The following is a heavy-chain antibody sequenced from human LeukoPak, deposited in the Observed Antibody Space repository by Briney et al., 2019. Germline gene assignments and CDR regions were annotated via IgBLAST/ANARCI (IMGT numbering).Heavy chain of an antibody. CDR1: GFTFSSYA. D-gene: IGHD6-13*01. Sequence: PPGGSLRLSCAASGFTFSSYAMSWVRQAPGKGLEWVSAISGSGGSTYYADSVKGQFTISRDNSKNTLYLQMNSLRAEDTAVYYCAKDRHRGSSSWYDWFDPWGQGTLVTVSS. J-gene: IGHJ5*02. CDR3: AKDRHRGSSSWYDWFDP. V-gene: IGHV3-23*01. CDR2: ISGSGGST.